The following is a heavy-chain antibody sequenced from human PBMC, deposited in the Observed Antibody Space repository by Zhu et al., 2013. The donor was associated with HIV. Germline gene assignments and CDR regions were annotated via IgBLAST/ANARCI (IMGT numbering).Heavy chain of an antibody. V-gene: IGHV3-21*04. CDR1: GFAFSSSS. J-gene: IGHJ5*02. Sequence: EVQLVESGGGLVQPGGSLRLSCAASGFAFSSSSMNWVRQAPGKGLEWVSSISSSSSYIYYADSVKGRFTISRDNAKNSLYLQMNSLRAEDTAVYYCARVLANRFDPWGQGTLVTVSS. D-gene: IGHD3-3*01. CDR3: ARVLANRFDP. CDR2: ISSSSSYI.